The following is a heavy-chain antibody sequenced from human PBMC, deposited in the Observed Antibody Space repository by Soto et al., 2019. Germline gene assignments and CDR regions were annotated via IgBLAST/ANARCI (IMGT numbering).Heavy chain of an antibody. V-gene: IGHV5-10-1*01. CDR2: IDLSDSQT. D-gene: IGHD3-22*01. CDR3: ARQIYDSDTGPNFKYYFDS. CDR1: GDRFAGYG. Sequence: PGESVTISCKGSGDRFAGYGITSVLQKPGKCLEGMGRIDLSDSQTYYSPSFRGHVTISSTKSITTVFLQWSSLRASDTAMYYCARQIYDSDTGPNFKYYFDSWGQGTMVTVSS. J-gene: IGHJ4*02.